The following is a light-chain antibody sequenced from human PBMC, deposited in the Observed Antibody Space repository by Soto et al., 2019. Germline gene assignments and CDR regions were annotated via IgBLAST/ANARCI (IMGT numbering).Light chain of an antibody. CDR1: QSVSSY. CDR2: DAS. V-gene: IGKV3-11*01. J-gene: IGKJ5*01. CDR3: QQRSIWPLT. Sequence: EIAMTQSPATLSVSPGDRTTFSCRASQSVSSYFAWYQQKPGQAPRLLIYDASNRATGIPARFSGSGSGTDFTLTISSLEAEDFAVYYCQQRSIWPLTFGQGTRLEIK.